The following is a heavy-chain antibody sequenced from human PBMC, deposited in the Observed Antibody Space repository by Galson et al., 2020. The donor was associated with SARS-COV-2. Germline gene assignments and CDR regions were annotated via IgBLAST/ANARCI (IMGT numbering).Heavy chain of an antibody. CDR1: GGSISSGGYY. Sequence: SETLSLTCTVSGGSISSGGYYWSWIRQHPGKGLEWIGYIYYSGSTYYNPSLKSLVTISVDTSKNQFSLKLSSVTAADTAVYYCARAHDSSGYPEFDPWGQGTLVTVSS. J-gene: IGHJ5*02. D-gene: IGHD3-22*01. CDR2: IYYSGST. V-gene: IGHV4-31*01. CDR3: ARAHDSSGYPEFDP.